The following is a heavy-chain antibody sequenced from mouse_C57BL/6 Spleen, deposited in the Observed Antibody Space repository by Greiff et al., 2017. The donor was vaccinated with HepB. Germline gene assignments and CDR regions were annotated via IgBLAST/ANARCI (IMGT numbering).Heavy chain of an antibody. CDR1: GFNIKDDY. CDR3: TTGRYAMDY. Sequence: EVKLQESGAELVRPGASVKLSCTASGFNIKDDYMHWVKQRPEQGLEWIGWIDPENGDTEYASKFQGKATITADTSSNTAYLQLSSLTSEDTAVYYCTTGRYAMDYWGQGTSVTVSS. V-gene: IGHV14-4*01. CDR2: IDPENGDT. J-gene: IGHJ4*01.